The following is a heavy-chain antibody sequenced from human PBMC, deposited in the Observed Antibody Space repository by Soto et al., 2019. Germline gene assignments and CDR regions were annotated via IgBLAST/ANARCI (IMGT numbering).Heavy chain of an antibody. CDR1: GYTFTSYY. V-gene: IGHV1-46*03. Sequence: VSVKVYCKAAGYTFTSYYMHWVRQAPGQGLEWMGIINPSGGSTSYAQKFQGRVTMTRDTSTSTVYMELSSLRSEDTAVYYCARPHFDNDAFDIWGQGTMVTVSS. D-gene: IGHD3-3*02. CDR3: ARPHFDNDAFDI. J-gene: IGHJ3*02. CDR2: INPSGGST.